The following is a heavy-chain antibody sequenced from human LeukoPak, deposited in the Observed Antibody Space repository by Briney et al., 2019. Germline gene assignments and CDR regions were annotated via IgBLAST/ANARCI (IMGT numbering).Heavy chain of an antibody. V-gene: IGHV1-46*01. D-gene: IGHD7-27*01. J-gene: IGHJ4*02. Sequence: GASVKVSCKASGYTFTSYYMHSVRQAPGQGIECVGINKRSGGRTDYAQKFQGRVTMNRDMSTSTVYMELSSLRSEDTDVYSCGSRKLGNDYWGQGTLVTVSS. CDR1: GYTFTSYY. CDR3: GSRKLGNDY. CDR2: NKRSGGRT.